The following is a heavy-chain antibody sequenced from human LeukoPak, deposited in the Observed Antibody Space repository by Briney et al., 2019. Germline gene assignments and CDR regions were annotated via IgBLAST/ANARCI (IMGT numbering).Heavy chain of an antibody. CDR2: ISGSGGST. V-gene: IGHV3-23*01. J-gene: IGHJ3*01. CDR3: AKEILWVGAPDPFDL. D-gene: IGHD1-26*01. Sequence: PGGALRLSCAASGFTFSSYAMSWVRQAPGKGLEGVSAISGSGGSTYYADSVKGRFTISRDSSKNTLYLQMNSLRAEHTAVYYCAKEILWVGAPDPFDLWGQGTMVPVSS. CDR1: GFTFSSYA.